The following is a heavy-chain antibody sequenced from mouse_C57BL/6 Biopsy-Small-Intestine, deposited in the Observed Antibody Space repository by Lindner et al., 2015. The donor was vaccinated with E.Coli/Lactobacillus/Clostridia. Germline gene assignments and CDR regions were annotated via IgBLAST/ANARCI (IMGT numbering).Heavy chain of an antibody. CDR3: ARQDYYGSSYSYYFDY. Sequence: VQLQESGGDLVKPGGSLKLSCAASGFTFSSYGMSWVRQTPDKRLEWVATISSGGSYTYYPDSVKGRFTISRDSAKNTLYLQMSSLKSEDTAMYYCARQDYYGSSYSYYFDYWGQGTTLAVSS. CDR1: GFTFSSYG. V-gene: IGHV5-6*01. D-gene: IGHD1-1*01. J-gene: IGHJ2*01. CDR2: ISSGGSYT.